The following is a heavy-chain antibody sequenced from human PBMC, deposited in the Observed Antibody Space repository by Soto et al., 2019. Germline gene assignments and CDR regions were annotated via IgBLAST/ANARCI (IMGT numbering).Heavy chain of an antibody. CDR3: ARSPRSSQYFDS. CDR1: GYTFSNFW. D-gene: IGHD6-13*01. J-gene: IGHJ4*02. CDR2: LYPGDHET. V-gene: IGHV5-51*01. Sequence: GESLKISCQRSGYTFSNFWIGWVRQLPGKGLEWMGILYPGDHETRYSPSFYGKVTNSADKSINTAYLQWNSLEASDTAFYFWARSPRSSQYFDSGGPGALVTVSS.